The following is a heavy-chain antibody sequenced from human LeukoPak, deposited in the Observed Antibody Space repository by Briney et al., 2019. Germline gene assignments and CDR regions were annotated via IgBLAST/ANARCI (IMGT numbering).Heavy chain of an antibody. Sequence: PGGSLRLSCAASGFTFSSYSMNWVRQAPGKGLEWVSYISSSSSTIYYADSVKGRFTISRDNAKNSLYLQMNSLRAEDTAVYYCAREVVRGVIITSLDYYYGMDVWGQGTTVTVSS. D-gene: IGHD3-10*01. V-gene: IGHV3-48*01. CDR2: ISSSSSTI. J-gene: IGHJ6*02. CDR1: GFTFSSYS. CDR3: AREVVRGVIITSLDYYYGMDV.